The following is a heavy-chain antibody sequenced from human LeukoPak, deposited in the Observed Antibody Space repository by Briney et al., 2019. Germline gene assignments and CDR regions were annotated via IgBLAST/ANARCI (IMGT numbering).Heavy chain of an antibody. D-gene: IGHD3-22*01. CDR1: GFTFSSYS. CDR3: AREPYYDSSGYGY. CDR2: ISSSSSYI. Sequence: PGGSLRPSCAASGFTFSSYSMNWVRQAPGKGLEWVSSISSSSSYIYYADSVKGRFTISRDNAKNSLYLQMNSLRAEDTAVYYCAREPYYDSSGYGYWGQGTLVTVSS. J-gene: IGHJ4*02. V-gene: IGHV3-21*01.